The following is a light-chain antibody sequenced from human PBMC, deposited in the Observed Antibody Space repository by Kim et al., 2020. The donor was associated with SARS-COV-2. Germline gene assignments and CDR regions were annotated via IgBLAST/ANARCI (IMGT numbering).Light chain of an antibody. CDR3: QQSYSTPYT. CDR1: QTIGIY. Sequence: SESVGDRVTITCRASQTIGIYLNWYQHKPGKAPKLLIYAASSLQSGVPSSFSGSGSGTDFTLTISSLQPEDFATYYCQQSYSTPYTLGQGTKLEIK. V-gene: IGKV1-39*01. CDR2: AAS. J-gene: IGKJ2*01.